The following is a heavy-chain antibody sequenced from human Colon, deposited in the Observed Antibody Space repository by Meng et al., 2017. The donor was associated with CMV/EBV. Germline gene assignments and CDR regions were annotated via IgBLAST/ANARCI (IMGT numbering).Heavy chain of an antibody. D-gene: IGHD3-3*01. Sequence: GESLKISCAASGFTFGSSEMSWVRQAPGRGLEWIAFISATGNTIYYADSVRGRFTISRDNSGNRLYLQMDNLRADDSGIYYCAKGAEYFDFWTTPDWGQGTLVTVSS. J-gene: IGHJ4*02. CDR1: GFTFGSSE. V-gene: IGHV3-48*03. CDR2: ISATGNTI. CDR3: AKGAEYFDFWTTPD.